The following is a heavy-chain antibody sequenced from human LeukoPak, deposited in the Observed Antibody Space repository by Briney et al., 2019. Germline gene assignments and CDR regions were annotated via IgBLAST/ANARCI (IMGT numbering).Heavy chain of an antibody. CDR3: ARRTGYYYGSGSYYNREGIFDY. CDR1: GGSISSSNW. Sequence: NASETLSLTCAVSGGSISSSNWWSWVRQPPGKGLEWIGEINHSGSTNYNPSLKSRVTISVDTSKNQFSLKLSSVTAADTAVYYCARRTGYYYGSGSYYNREGIFDYWGQGTLVTVSS. J-gene: IGHJ4*02. D-gene: IGHD3-10*01. CDR2: INHSGST. V-gene: IGHV4-4*02.